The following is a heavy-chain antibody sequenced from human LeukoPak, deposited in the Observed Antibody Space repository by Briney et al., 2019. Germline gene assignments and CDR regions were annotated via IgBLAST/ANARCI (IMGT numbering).Heavy chain of an antibody. J-gene: IGHJ5*02. V-gene: IGHV1-8*03. Sequence: ASVKVSCKASGYTFTSYDINWVRQATGQGLEWMGWMNPNSGNTGYAQKFQGRVTITRNTSISTAYMELSSLRAEDTAVYYCAREKWAADTGWFDPWGQGTLVTVSS. CDR3: AREKWAADTGWFDP. CDR2: MNPNSGNT. D-gene: IGHD6-13*01. CDR1: GYTFTSYD.